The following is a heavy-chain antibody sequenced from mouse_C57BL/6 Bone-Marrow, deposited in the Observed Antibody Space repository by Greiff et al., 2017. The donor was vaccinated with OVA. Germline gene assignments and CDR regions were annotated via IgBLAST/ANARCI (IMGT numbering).Heavy chain of an antibody. Sequence: EVMLVESGGGLVQPKGSLKLSCAASGFSFNTYAMNWVRQAPGKGLEWVARIRSKSNNYATYYADSVKDRFTISRDDSESMLYLQMNNLKTEDTAMYYCVRLTDGYNWYFDVWGTGTTVTVSS. CDR3: VRLTDGYNWYFDV. D-gene: IGHD2-3*01. J-gene: IGHJ1*03. V-gene: IGHV10-1*01. CDR2: IRSKSNNYAT. CDR1: GFSFNTYA.